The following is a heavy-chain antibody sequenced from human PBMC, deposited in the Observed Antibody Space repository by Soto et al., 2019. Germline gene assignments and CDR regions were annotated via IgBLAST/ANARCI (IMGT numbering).Heavy chain of an antibody. CDR3: ARSGYCTNGVCYPTYYDYGMDV. Sequence: IKWVRQAPGEGREGVGGISAIFCTANYAQKLQGRVTITADKSTSTAYMELSSLRSEDTAVYYCARSGYCTNGVCYPTYYDYGMDVWGQVTTVTVSS. V-gene: IGHV1-69*06. CDR2: ISAIFCTA. J-gene: IGHJ6*02. D-gene: IGHD2-8*01.